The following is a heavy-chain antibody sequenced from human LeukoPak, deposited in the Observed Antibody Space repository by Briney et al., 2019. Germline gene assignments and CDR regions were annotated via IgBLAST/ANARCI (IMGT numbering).Heavy chain of an antibody. V-gene: IGHV4-39*02. J-gene: IGHJ3*02. CDR2: IYYSGST. CDR3: ARDLPGASASVFAFDI. D-gene: IGHD3-10*01. CDR1: GGSISSSNYY. Sequence: SETLSLTCTVSGGSISSSNYYWRWIRQPPGKGLEWIGNIYYSGSTYYNPSLKSRVTISVDTSKNQFSLKLSSVMPADSALYYCARDLPGASASVFAFDIWRQRTLVTVSS.